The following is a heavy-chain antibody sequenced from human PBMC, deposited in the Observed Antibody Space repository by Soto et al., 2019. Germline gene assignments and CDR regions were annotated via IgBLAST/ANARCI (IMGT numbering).Heavy chain of an antibody. CDR2: ISTYNGNT. CDR3: ARDPYHVLMVNAPNLYGMDV. J-gene: IGHJ6*02. D-gene: IGHD2-8*01. CDR1: GYTITRSG. Sequence: ASVKVCCKACGYTITRSGISWVRQTPGQGLEWMGRISTYNGNTNYPQSLQGRLTMTTDTSTTTAYMELRNLRSDDTAVYYCARDPYHVLMVNAPNLYGMDVWGQGTTVTVSS. V-gene: IGHV1-18*01.